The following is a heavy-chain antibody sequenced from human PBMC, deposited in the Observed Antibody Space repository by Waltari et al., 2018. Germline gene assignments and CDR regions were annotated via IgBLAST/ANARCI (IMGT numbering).Heavy chain of an antibody. CDR2: IYYSGST. Sequence: QVQLQESGPGLVKPSETLSLTCTVSGGSISSYYWSWIRQPPGKGLEWIGYIYYSGSTNYNPSLKSRVTISVDTSKNQFSLKLSSVTAADTAVYYCAMNYGENLPGVWGKGTTVTISS. V-gene: IGHV4-59*08. CDR1: GGSISSYY. CDR3: AMNYGENLPGV. J-gene: IGHJ6*04. D-gene: IGHD4-17*01.